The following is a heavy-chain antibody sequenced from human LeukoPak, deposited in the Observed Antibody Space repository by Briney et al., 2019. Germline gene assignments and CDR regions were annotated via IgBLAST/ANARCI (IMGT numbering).Heavy chain of an antibody. CDR2: ISSDRSNN. D-gene: IGHD3-3*01. Sequence: GRSLRLSCAASGFTFSSYGMHWVRQAPGKGLEWVALISSDRSNNSYADSVKGRFTISRDNAKNSLYLQMNSLRAEDTAVYYCAREENFWSGPVDYWGQGTLVTVSS. J-gene: IGHJ4*02. CDR3: AREENFWSGPVDY. CDR1: GFTFSSYG. V-gene: IGHV3-30*03.